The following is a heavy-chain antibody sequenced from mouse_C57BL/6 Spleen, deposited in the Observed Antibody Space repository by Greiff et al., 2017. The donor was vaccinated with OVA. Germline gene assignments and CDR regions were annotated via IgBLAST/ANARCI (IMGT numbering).Heavy chain of an antibody. CDR3: AREGGYEYGGSWFAY. V-gene: IGHV3-1*01. CDR1: GYSITSGYD. D-gene: IGHD2-4*01. Sequence: EVKLVESGPGMVKPSQSLSLTCTVTGYSITSGYDWHWIRHFPGNKLEWMGYLIYSGSTNSNPSLKSRISITHDTSKNHFFLKLYAVTTEDTATYYCAREGGYEYGGSWFAYWGQGTLVTVSA. J-gene: IGHJ3*01. CDR2: LIYSGST.